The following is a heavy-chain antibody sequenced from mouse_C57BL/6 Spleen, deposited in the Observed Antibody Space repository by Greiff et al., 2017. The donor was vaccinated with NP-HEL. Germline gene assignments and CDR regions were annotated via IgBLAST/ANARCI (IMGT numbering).Heavy chain of an antibody. CDR3: ARSDWDGGGFDY. Sequence: VKLMESGAELVRPGTSVKMSCKASGYTFTNYWIGWAKQRPGHGLEWIGDIYPGGGYTNYNEKFKGKATLTADKSSSTAYMQFSSLTSEDSAIYYCARSDWDGGGFDYWGQGTTLTVSS. V-gene: IGHV1-63*01. CDR2: IYPGGGYT. D-gene: IGHD4-1*01. CDR1: GYTFTNYW. J-gene: IGHJ2*01.